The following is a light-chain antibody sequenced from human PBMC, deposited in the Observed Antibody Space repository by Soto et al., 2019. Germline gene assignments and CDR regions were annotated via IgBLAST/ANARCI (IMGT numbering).Light chain of an antibody. J-gene: IGLJ3*02. V-gene: IGLV7-46*01. Sequence: QAVGTQEPSLTVSPGGTVTLTCDSNTGAVTSGHYPYWFQQKPGQAPRTLIYDTTSRHSWTPARFSGFLLGGKAALTLSGAQPEDEADYYCLLSYTASVVFGGGTKLTVL. CDR3: LLSYTASVV. CDR2: DTT. CDR1: TGAVTSGHY.